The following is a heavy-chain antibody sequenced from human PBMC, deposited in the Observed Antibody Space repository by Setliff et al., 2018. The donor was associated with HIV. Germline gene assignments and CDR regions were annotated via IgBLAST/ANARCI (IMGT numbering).Heavy chain of an antibody. CDR2: IYVGGST. D-gene: IGHD3-9*01. J-gene: IGHJ4*02. CDR3: ARLDSLMASFDF. V-gene: IGHV4-61*02. Sequence: PSETLSLTCTVSGGAMSSGNYYWNWIRQPADKGLEWIGRIYVGGSTNYRSSLKSRVTISVDSSKNQFSLKLSSVTAADTAVYYCARLDSLMASFDFWGQGAPVTVSS. CDR1: GGAMSSGNYY.